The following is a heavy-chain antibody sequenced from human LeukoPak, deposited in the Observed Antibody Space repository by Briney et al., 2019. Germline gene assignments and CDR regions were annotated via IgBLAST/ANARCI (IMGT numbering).Heavy chain of an antibody. D-gene: IGHD2-15*01. Sequence: GESLKISCKGSGYSFTSYWIGWVRQMPGKGLEWMGIIYPGDSDTRYSPSFQCQVTISADKSISTAYLQWSSMKASATAMYYCARRYCSGGSCYLSFDNWGQGTLVTVSS. CDR2: IYPGDSDT. V-gene: IGHV5-51*01. CDR3: ARRYCSGGSCYLSFDN. J-gene: IGHJ4*02. CDR1: GYSFTSYW.